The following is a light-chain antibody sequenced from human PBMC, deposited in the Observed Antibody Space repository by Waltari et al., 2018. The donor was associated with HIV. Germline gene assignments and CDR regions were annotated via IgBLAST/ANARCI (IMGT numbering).Light chain of an antibody. CDR3: AVWDDSLSGWV. V-gene: IGLV1-47*01. CDR2: SNN. Sequence: QSLLTQPPSASGTPGQRVTIPCSGSSSNIGSNYVYWYQHLPGTTPKLLLYSNNQRPSGVPDRFSGSKSGTSASLAISGLRSEDEADYYCAVWDDSLSGWVFGGGTKLTVL. CDR1: SSNIGSNY. J-gene: IGLJ3*02.